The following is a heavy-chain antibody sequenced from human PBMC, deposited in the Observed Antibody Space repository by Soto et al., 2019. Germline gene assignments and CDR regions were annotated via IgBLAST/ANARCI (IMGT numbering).Heavy chain of an antibody. CDR3: ARSYYDSTGFAVDP. Sequence: QMQLQASGPGLVKPSETLSLTCNVSGASVSNGYWSWIRQPPGKGLEWIGFMYFGGSFNYNPSLTSRATLSVETSTNQFSMKLASVTASDTAVYYCARSYYDSTGFAVDPWGQGTLVTVSS. CDR1: GASVSNGY. D-gene: IGHD3-22*01. CDR2: MYFGGSF. V-gene: IGHV4-59*02. J-gene: IGHJ5*02.